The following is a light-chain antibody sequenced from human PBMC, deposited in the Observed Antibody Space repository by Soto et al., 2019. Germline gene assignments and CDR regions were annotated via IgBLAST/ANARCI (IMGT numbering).Light chain of an antibody. CDR1: QSISSY. Sequence: EVVLTQFPATLSLSPGERATLSCRASQSISSYLAWYQQKPGQAPRLLIYDVSNRATGIPARFSGSGSGTDFTLTISSLEPEDFAVYYCQQRSSSPPSTFGQGTKVEVK. CDR3: QQRSSSPPST. V-gene: IGKV3-11*01. CDR2: DVS. J-gene: IGKJ1*01.